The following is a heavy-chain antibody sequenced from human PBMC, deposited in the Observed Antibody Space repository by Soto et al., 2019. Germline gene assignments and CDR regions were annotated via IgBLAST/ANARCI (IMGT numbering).Heavy chain of an antibody. CDR2: INSDGSST. J-gene: IGHJ6*02. Sequence: RGSLRLSCAASGFTFSSYWMHWVRQAPGKGLVWVSRINSDGSSTSYADSVKGRFTISRDNAKNTLYLQMNSLRAEDTAVYYCARRSLNLGYGMDVWGQGTTVTVSS. V-gene: IGHV3-74*01. CDR1: GFTFSSYW. D-gene: IGHD1-26*01. CDR3: ARRSLNLGYGMDV.